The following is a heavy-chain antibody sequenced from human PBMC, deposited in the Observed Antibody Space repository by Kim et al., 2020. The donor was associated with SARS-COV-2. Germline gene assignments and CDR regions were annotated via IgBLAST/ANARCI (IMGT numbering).Heavy chain of an antibody. Sequence: GNTGYAQKFQGRVTMTRNTSISTAYMELSSLRSEDTAVYYCARGAQTYDYWGQGTLVTVSS. CDR2: GNT. J-gene: IGHJ4*02. CDR3: ARGAQTYDY. V-gene: IGHV1-8*01.